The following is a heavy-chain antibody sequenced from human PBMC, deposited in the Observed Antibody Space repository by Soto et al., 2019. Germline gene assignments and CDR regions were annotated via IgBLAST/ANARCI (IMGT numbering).Heavy chain of an antibody. V-gene: IGHV1-69*01. CDR2: IIPIFGTA. CDR1: GGTFSSYA. D-gene: IGHD5-12*01. Sequence: QVQLVQSGAEVKKPGSSVKVSCKASGGTFSSYAISWVRQAPGQGLEWMGGIIPIFGTANYAQKFQGRVTITADESTSTAYMELSSLRSEDTAVYYCARDRGEGDGYNLESVWFDPWGPGTLGTVSS. CDR3: ARDRGEGDGYNLESVWFDP. J-gene: IGHJ5*02.